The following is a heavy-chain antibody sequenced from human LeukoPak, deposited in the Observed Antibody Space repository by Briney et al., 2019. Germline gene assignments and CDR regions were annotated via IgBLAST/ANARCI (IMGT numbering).Heavy chain of an antibody. CDR2: IRSKAYGGTT. D-gene: IGHD2-15*01. CDR1: GFTFGDYA. CDR3: TREGLSDVYCSGGSCYFPGYFDY. J-gene: IGHJ4*02. V-gene: IGHV3-49*04. Sequence: PGGSLRLSCTASGFTFGDYAMSWVRQAPGKGLEWVGFIRSKAYGGTTEYAASVKGRFTISRDDSKSIAYLQMNSLQTEDTAVYYCTREGLSDVYCSGGSCYFPGYFDYWGQGTLVTVSS.